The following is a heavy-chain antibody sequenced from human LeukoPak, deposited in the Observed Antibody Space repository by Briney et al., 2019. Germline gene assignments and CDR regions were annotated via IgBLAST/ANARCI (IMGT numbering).Heavy chain of an antibody. Sequence: SETLSLTCTVSGGSISSYYWSWIRQPPGKGLDWIGYIYYSGSTNYNPSLKSRVTISVDTSKNQFSLKLSSVTAADTAVYYCARAALGTSIVYYYYYMDVWGKGTTVTISS. CDR2: IYYSGST. CDR1: GGSISSYY. D-gene: IGHD5-12*01. CDR3: ARAALGTSIVYYYYYMDV. V-gene: IGHV4-59*08. J-gene: IGHJ6*03.